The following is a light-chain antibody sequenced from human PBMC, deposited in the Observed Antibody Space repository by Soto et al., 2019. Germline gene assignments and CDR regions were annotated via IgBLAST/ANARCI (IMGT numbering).Light chain of an antibody. V-gene: IGLV1-44*01. CDR2: DNN. J-gene: IGLJ3*02. CDR3: SVWDDSLNGWV. CDR1: NSNIGSHT. Sequence: QSVLTQPPSASGTPGQRVTISCSGSNSNIGSHTVNWYQQFPGTAPKLLMYDNNQRPSGVPDRFSGSKSGTSASLAISGLQSEDEADYYCSVWDDSLNGWVFGGGTKVTVL.